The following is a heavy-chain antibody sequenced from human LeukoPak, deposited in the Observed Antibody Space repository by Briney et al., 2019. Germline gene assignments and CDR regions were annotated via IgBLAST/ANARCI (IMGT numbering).Heavy chain of an antibody. CDR3: AKVKPSNYYDSSGYDY. CDR2: ISGSGGST. D-gene: IGHD3-22*01. Sequence: ETLSLTCTVSGGSISSSSYYWGWIRQPPGKGLEWVSAISGSGGSTYYADSVKGRFTISRDNSKNTLYLQMNSLRAEDTAVYYCAKVKPSNYYDSSGYDYWGQGTLVTVSS. J-gene: IGHJ4*02. V-gene: IGHV3-23*01. CDR1: GGSISSSSYY.